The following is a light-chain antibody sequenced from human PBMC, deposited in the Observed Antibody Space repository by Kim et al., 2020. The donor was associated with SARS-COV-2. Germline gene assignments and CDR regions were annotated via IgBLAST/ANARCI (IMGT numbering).Light chain of an antibody. CDR2: GKN. Sequence: AVGQTGRITCQGDSLISHYASWYQQKPGQAPVLVTYGKNNRPSGIPDRFSGSSSGNTASLTITGAQAEDEADYYCSSRDSSSNHYVFGPGTKVTVL. CDR3: SSRDSSSNHYV. J-gene: IGLJ1*01. CDR1: SLISHY. V-gene: IGLV3-19*01.